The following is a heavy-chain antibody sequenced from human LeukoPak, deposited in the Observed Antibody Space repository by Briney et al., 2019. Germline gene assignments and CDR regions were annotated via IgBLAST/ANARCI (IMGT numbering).Heavy chain of an antibody. Sequence: SQTLSLTCAISGDSVSSNSAAWNWIRQSPPRGLEWLVRTYYRSKWYNDYAVSVKSRITINPDTSKNQFSLQLNSVTPEDTAVYYCARESWDIEGYNWFDPWGQGTLVAVSS. J-gene: IGHJ5*02. CDR3: ARESWDIEGYNWFDP. CDR1: GDSVSSNSAA. CDR2: TYYRSKWYN. D-gene: IGHD2-15*01. V-gene: IGHV6-1*01.